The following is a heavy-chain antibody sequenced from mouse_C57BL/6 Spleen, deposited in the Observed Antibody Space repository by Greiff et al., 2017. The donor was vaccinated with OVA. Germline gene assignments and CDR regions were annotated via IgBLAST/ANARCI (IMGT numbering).Heavy chain of an antibody. CDR3: AIYYGSSSAWFAD. CDR2: IDPSDSYT. CDR1: GYTFTSYW. Sequence: QVQLQQPGAELVKPGASVKLSCKASGYTFTSYWMQWVKQRPGQGLEWIGEIDPSDSYTNYNQKFKGKATLTVDTSSSTAYMQLSSLTSEDSAVYYCAIYYGSSSAWFADWGQGTLVTVSA. J-gene: IGHJ3*01. D-gene: IGHD1-1*01. V-gene: IGHV1-50*01.